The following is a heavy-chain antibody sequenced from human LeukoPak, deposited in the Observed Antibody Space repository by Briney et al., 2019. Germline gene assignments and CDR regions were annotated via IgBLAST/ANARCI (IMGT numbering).Heavy chain of an antibody. J-gene: IGHJ4*02. D-gene: IGHD2-21*02. CDR1: GGSISTY. CDR2: IHYSGSA. CDR3: ASTAYCGGDCYSVYN. V-gene: IGHV4-59*08. Sequence: SETLSLICTVSGGSISTYWSWIRQPPGKGLEWIGYIHYSGSANYNASLKSRVTISVDRSKNQFSLKLSSVTAADTAVYYCASTAYCGGDCYSVYNWGQGTLATVSS.